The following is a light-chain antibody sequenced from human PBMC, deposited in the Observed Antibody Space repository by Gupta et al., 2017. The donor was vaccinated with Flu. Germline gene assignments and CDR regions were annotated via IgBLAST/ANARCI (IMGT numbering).Light chain of an antibody. CDR3: QHDYSMPT. V-gene: IGKV4-1*01. CDR1: QSGGRSYNNKQY. CDR2: GAS. Sequence: VSLGERATINCKSSQSGGRSYNNKQYLAWYQHNPGEPPKLLIKGASSREYGDADGFSGGGGETDFTLTSSSRQDEDVAVYYGQHDYSMPTFGEGTKMEIK. J-gene: IGKJ2*01.